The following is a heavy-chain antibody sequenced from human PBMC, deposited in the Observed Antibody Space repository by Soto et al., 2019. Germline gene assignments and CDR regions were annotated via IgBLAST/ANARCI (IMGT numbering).Heavy chain of an antibody. CDR1: GYTFTGYY. J-gene: IGHJ3*02. CDR3: AREVDYDFWSGYPDAFDI. D-gene: IGHD3-3*01. CDR2: INPNSGGT. Sequence: ASVKVSCKASGYTFTGYYMHWVRQAPGQGLEWMGWINPNSGGTNYAQKFQGRVTMTRDTSISKAYMELGRLRSDDTAVYYCAREVDYDFWSGYPDAFDIWGQGTMVTVSS. V-gene: IGHV1-2*02.